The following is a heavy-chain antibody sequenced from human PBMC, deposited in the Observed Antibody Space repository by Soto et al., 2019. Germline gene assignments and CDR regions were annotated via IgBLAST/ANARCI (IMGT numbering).Heavy chain of an antibody. V-gene: IGHV4-30-2*01. D-gene: IGHD5-12*01. CDR2: IYHSGST. CDR1: GGSISSGGYS. Sequence: SETLSLTCAVSGGSISSGGYSWSWIRQPPGKGLEWIGYIYHSGSTYYNPSLKSRVTISVDRSKNQFSLKLSSVTAADTAVYYCASGYSGYDPSWFDPWGQGTLVTVSP. J-gene: IGHJ5*02. CDR3: ASGYSGYDPSWFDP.